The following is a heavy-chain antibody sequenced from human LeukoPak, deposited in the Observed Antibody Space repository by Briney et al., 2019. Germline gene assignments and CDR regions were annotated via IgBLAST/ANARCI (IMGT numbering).Heavy chain of an antibody. CDR1: GFTFSSYA. J-gene: IGHJ4*02. D-gene: IGHD2-8*01. Sequence: GSLRLSCAASGFTFSSYAMSWVRQAPGKGLEWVSAISGSGGSTYYADSVKGRFTISRDNSKNTLYLQMNSLKAEDTAVYYCAKGTIVLMVYANGFDYWGQGTLVAVSS. CDR3: AKGTIVLMVYANGFDY. CDR2: ISGSGGST. V-gene: IGHV3-23*01.